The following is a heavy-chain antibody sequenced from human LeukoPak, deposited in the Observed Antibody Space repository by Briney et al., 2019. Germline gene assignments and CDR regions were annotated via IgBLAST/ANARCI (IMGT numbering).Heavy chain of an antibody. V-gene: IGHV4-59*08. Sequence: SETLSLTCTVSGGSISSYYWSWFRQPPGKGLEWIGYIYYSGSTNYNPSLKSRVTISVDTSKIQFSLKLSSVTAADTAVYYCARYGDYVPAFDYWGQGTLVTVSS. CDR2: IYYSGST. CDR3: ARYGDYVPAFDY. CDR1: GGSISSYY. D-gene: IGHD4-17*01. J-gene: IGHJ4*02.